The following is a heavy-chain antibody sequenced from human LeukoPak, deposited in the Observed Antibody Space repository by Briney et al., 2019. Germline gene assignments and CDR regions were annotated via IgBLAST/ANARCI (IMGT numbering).Heavy chain of an antibody. Sequence: PGGSLRLSCAASGFTFSSYAMSWVRQAPGKGLEWVSAISGSGARFYADSVTGRFTISRDNSKNTLYLQMSSLRAEDTAVYYCAIRLYSTGWYYFQHWGQGTLVTVSS. CDR3: AIRLYSTGWYYFQH. J-gene: IGHJ1*01. V-gene: IGHV3-23*01. CDR2: ISGSGAR. CDR1: GFTFSSYA. D-gene: IGHD6-19*01.